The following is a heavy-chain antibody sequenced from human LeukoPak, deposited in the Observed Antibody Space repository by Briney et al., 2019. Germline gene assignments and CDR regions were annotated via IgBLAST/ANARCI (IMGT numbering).Heavy chain of an antibody. CDR3: ARTAYYDFWSGYPGPQDY. Sequence: GESLKISFKGSGYSFTSYWIGWVRQMPGKGLEWMGIIYPGDSDTRYSPSFQGQVTISADKSISTAYLQWSSLKASDTAMYYCARTAYYDFWSGYPGPQDYWGQGTLVTVSS. J-gene: IGHJ4*02. CDR2: IYPGDSDT. CDR1: GYSFTSYW. D-gene: IGHD3-3*01. V-gene: IGHV5-51*01.